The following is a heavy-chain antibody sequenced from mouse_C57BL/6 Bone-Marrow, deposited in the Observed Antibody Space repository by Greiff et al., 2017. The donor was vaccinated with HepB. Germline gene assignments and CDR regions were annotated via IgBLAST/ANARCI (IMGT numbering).Heavy chain of an antibody. CDR3: TSVLYYGHWDYFDY. CDR2: IDPETGGT. Sequence: VQLQQSGAELVRPGASVTLSCKASGYTFTDYEMHWVKQTPVHGLEWIGAIDPETGGTAYNQKFKGKAILTADKSSSTAYMELRSLTSEDSAVYYCTSVLYYGHWDYFDYWGQGTTLTVSS. V-gene: IGHV1-15*01. D-gene: IGHD2-1*01. J-gene: IGHJ2*01. CDR1: GYTFTDYE.